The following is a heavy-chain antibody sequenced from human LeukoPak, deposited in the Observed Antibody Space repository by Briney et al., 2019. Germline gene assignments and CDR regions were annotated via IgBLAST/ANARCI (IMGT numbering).Heavy chain of an antibody. CDR3: ARHLVSSLPTGLDY. CDR1: GGSISSYY. Sequence: SETLSLTCTVSGGSISSYYWSWIRQPAGKGQEWIGRIYTSGSTNYNPSLKSRVTMSVDTSKNQFSLKLSSVTAADTAVYYCARHLVSSLPTGLDYWGQGALVTVSS. CDR2: IYTSGST. D-gene: IGHD3-9*01. V-gene: IGHV4-4*07. J-gene: IGHJ4*02.